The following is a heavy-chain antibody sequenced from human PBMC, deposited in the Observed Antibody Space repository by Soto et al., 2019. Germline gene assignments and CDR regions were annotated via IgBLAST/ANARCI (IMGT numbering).Heavy chain of an antibody. CDR2: MYYSGSS. CDR1: GGSISSRTFW. V-gene: IGHV4-39*01. Sequence: SETLSLACSVSGGSISSRTFWWAWIRQPPGKGLEWIGDMYYSGSSYSSPSLKSRVTLSVDTSKNQLSLKLNSVTAADTAVYYSERHPMDDYNYGGSGIFDFWGQGTLVTVSS. D-gene: IGHD4-4*01. J-gene: IGHJ4*02. CDR3: ERHPMDDYNYGGSGIFDF.